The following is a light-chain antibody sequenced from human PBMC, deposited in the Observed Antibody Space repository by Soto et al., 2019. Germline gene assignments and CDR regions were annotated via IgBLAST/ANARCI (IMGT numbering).Light chain of an antibody. CDR2: QVF. Sequence: DVVMTQSPLSLPVTLGQPASISCRSSQSLIHSDGNTYLNWFQQRPGQSPRRLIYQVFDRDSGVPNRFSGRGSGTDFTLKISGVEAEDVGGYYCMQGTHWPWTFGQGSEVE. V-gene: IGKV2-30*02. CDR1: QSLIHSDGNTY. J-gene: IGKJ1*01. CDR3: MQGTHWPWT.